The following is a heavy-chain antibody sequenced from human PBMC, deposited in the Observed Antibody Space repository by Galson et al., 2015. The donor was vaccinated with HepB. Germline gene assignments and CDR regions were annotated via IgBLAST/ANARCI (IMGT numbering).Heavy chain of an antibody. CDR1: GYTFTSYY. CDR2: INPSGGST. V-gene: IGHV1-46*03. D-gene: IGHD5-18*01. CDR3: ARGGYSYGYVRTYYFDY. J-gene: IGHJ4*02. Sequence: SVKVSCKVSGYTFTSYYMHWVRQAPGQGLEWMGIINPSGGSTSYAQKFQGRVTMTRDTSTSTVYMELSSLRSEDTAVYYCARGGYSYGYVRTYYFDYWGQGTLVTVSS.